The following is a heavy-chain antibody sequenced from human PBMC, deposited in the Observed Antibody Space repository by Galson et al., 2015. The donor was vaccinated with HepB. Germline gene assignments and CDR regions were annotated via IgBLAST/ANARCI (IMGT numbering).Heavy chain of an antibody. D-gene: IGHD2-21*02. CDR2: INSDGSST. V-gene: IGHV3-74*01. CDR1: GFTFSSYW. J-gene: IGHJ3*02. Sequence: SLRLSCAASGFTFSSYWMHWVRQAPGKGLVWVSRINSDGSSTSYADSVKGRFTISRDNAKNTLYLQMNSLRAEDTAVYYCARVGSGGGDTNAFDIWGQGTMVTVSS. CDR3: ARVGSGGGDTNAFDI.